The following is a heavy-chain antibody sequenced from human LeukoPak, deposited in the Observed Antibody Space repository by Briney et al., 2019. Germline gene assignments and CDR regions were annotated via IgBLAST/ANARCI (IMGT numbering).Heavy chain of an antibody. J-gene: IGHJ3*02. D-gene: IGHD2-2*01. V-gene: IGHV4-39*01. CDR3: ARTGYCSSTSCYPTNAFDI. Sequence: PSETLSLTCTVSGGSISSSSYYWGWIRQPPGKGLEWIGSIYYSGSTYYNPSFKSRVTISVDTSKNQFSLKLSSVTAADTAVYYCARTGYCSSTSCYPTNAFDIWGQGTMVTVSS. CDR2: IYYSGST. CDR1: GGSISSSSYY.